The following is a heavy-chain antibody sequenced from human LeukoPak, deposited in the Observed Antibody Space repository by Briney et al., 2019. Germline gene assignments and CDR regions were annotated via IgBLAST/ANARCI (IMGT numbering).Heavy chain of an antibody. V-gene: IGHV4-59*01. CDR3: ARDPRYSSGWSVFDY. CDR2: IYYSGST. CDR1: GGSISSYY. J-gene: IGHJ4*02. Sequence: SETLSLTCTVSGGSISSYYWSWIRQPPGKGLEWIGYIYYSGSTNYNPSLKSRVTISVDTSKNQFSLKLSSVTAADTAVYYCARDPRYSSGWSVFDYWGQGTLVTVSS. D-gene: IGHD6-19*01.